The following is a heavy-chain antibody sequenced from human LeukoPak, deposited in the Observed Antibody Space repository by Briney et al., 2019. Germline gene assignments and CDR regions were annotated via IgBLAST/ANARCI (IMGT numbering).Heavy chain of an antibody. CDR1: GGSFSGYY. CDR2: ITHSGRT. V-gene: IGHV4-34*01. CDR3: ARVVVVVPAAIKGYAYYFDY. Sequence: PSETLSLTCAVYGGSFSGYYWTWIRQPPGKGLEWIGEITHSGRTNYKSSLKSRVTMSVDTSNNQFSLKLSSVTAADTAVYYCARVVVVVPAAIKGYAYYFDYWGQGTLVTVSS. D-gene: IGHD2-2*01. J-gene: IGHJ4*02.